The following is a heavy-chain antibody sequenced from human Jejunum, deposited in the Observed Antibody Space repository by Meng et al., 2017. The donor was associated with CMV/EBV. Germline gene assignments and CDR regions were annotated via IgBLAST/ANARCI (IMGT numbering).Heavy chain of an antibody. V-gene: IGHV3-23*01. CDR2: IRASGSTT. CDR1: VSSYS. J-gene: IGHJ4*02. CDR3: ARGPGRGYSGYDRYFDY. Sequence: VSSYSMGWVRQAPGKGLGWVSTIRASGSTTSYADSVVGRFTVSRDSSKNTLYLQMDSLRADDTAVYYWARGPGRGYSGYDRYFDYWGQGTLVTVSS. D-gene: IGHD5-12*01.